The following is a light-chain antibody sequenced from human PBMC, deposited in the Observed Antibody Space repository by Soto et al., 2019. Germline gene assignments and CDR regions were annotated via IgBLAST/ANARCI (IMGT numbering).Light chain of an antibody. Sequence: EIILTQSPATLYVSPGERATLSCRASQSLTSNLGWYQQRPGQAPRLLISDTSSKATENPARFSGSGSGKEFTLPTASLQPEDFGVYYCQQYSPWPRVLSVGGGDRV. CDR3: QQYSPWPRVLS. CDR1: QSLTSN. CDR2: DTS. J-gene: IGKJ4*01. V-gene: IGKV3-15*01.